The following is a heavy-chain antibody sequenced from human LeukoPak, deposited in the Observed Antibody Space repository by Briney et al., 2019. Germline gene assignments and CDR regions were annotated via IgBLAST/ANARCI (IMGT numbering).Heavy chain of an antibody. CDR1: GFTSCSYS. D-gene: IGHD1-26*01. Sequence: GRSLRLSCAASGFTSCSYSMNWVREAPGTGLEWVSAISGIGGETYYVDSVKGRFTISRDNSKNSLYLQMNSLRAEDTAVYYCARFLASWDRYYMDVWGKGTTVSVSS. CDR2: ISGIGGET. CDR3: ARFLASWDRYYMDV. V-gene: IGHV3-21*01. J-gene: IGHJ6*03.